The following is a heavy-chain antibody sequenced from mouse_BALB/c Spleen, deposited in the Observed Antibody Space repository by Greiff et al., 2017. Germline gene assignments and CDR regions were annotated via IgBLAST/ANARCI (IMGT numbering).Heavy chain of an antibody. Sequence: EVMLVESGGGLVQPGGSLNLSCAASGFDFSRYWMSWARQAPGKGQEWIGEINPGSSTINYTPSLKDKFIISRDNAKNTLYLQMSKVRSEDTALYYCARQDYDYGNWYFDVWGAGTTVTVSS. J-gene: IGHJ1*01. CDR1: GFDFSRYW. CDR2: INPGSSTI. D-gene: IGHD2-4*01. V-gene: IGHV4-2*02. CDR3: ARQDYDYGNWYFDV.